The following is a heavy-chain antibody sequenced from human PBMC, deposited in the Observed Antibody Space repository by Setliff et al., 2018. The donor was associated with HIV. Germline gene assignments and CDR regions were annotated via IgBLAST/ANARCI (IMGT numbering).Heavy chain of an antibody. CDR3: ARGRLSWSPDF. V-gene: IGHV1-8*02. J-gene: IGHJ4*02. Sequence: ASVKVSCKASGYTFTNYDINWVRQSPGQGLEWLGWMNPNSGRAGSAQMFQGRLTMTRDTSTSTAYMEPSSPTSDDTAIYYCARGRLSWSPDFWGQGTLVTVSS. CDR2: MNPNSGRA. CDR1: GYTFTNYD.